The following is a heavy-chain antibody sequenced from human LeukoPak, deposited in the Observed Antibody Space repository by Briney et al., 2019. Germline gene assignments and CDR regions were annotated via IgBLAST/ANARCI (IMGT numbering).Heavy chain of an antibody. D-gene: IGHD2-15*01. CDR3: ARGHCSGGSCYSVDH. CDR2: ISSSSIDI. V-gene: IGHV3-21*01. CDR1: GFTFSSYI. J-gene: IGHJ4*02. Sequence: PGGSLRLSCAASGFTFSSYIMNWVRQAPGQGLEWISSISSSSIDIYYADSVKGRFTIYRDNDKHSLYMQMNSLRAEDTAVYYCARGHCSGGSCYSVDHWGQGTLVTVSS.